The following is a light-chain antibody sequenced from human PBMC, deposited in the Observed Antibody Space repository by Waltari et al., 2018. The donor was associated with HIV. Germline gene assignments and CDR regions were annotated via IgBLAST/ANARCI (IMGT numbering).Light chain of an antibody. Sequence: QSVLTQPPSVSGAPGQRVTISCTGTSPHSGAGYAVYWYQHLPGTAPKLLIYGNNNRPSGVPDRFSGSKSGTSASLAITGLQAEDEADYYCQSYDSSLRGGVFGGGTKLTVL. CDR2: GNN. V-gene: IGLV1-40*01. J-gene: IGLJ3*02. CDR1: SPHSGAGYA. CDR3: QSYDSSLRGGV.